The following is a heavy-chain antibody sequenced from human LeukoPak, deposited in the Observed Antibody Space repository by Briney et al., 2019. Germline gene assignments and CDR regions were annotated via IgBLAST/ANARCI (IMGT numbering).Heavy chain of an antibody. D-gene: IGHD6-19*01. CDR2: ISGSGGST. V-gene: IGHV3-23*01. J-gene: IGHJ5*02. CDR1: GFTFSSYA. Sequence: GGSLRLSCAASGFTFSSYAMSWVRQAPGKGLEWVSAISGSGGSTYYADSVKGRFTISRDNSKNTLYLQMNSLRAEDTAVYYYAKKRDSSSGWNWFDPWGQGTLVTVSS. CDR3: AKKRDSSSGWNWFDP.